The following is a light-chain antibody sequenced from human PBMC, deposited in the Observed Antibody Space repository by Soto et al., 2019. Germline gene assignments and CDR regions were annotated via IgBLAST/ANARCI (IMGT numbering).Light chain of an antibody. J-gene: IGKJ2*01. Sequence: EIVLTQSPATLSLSPGERATLSCRASQSVSSYLAWYQQKPGQAPRLLIYDASNRATGIPARFSSSGSGTDFTLTISSLEPEDFAVYYCQHYDSSPPYTFGQGTKLEIK. CDR1: QSVSSY. CDR2: DAS. CDR3: QHYDSSPPYT. V-gene: IGKV3-11*01.